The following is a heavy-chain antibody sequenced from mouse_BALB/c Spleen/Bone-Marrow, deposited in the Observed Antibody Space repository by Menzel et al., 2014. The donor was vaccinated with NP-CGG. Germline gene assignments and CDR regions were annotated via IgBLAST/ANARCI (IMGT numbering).Heavy chain of an antibody. CDR2: INPDSSPI. Sequence: EVQVVESGGGLVQPGGSLKLSCAASGFDFGRYYMSWVRQAPGKGLEWIGEINPDSSPINYTPSLKDKFIISRDNAKNTLYLQMSKVRSEDTALYYCARPRYYGSIFAYWGQGTLVTVSA. J-gene: IGHJ3*01. V-gene: IGHV4-1*02. CDR1: GFDFGRYY. CDR3: ARPRYYGSIFAY. D-gene: IGHD1-1*01.